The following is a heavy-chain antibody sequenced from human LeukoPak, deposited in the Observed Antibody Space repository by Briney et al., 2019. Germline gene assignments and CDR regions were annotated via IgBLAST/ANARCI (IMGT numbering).Heavy chain of an antibody. J-gene: IGHJ6*03. D-gene: IGHD1-26*01. CDR1: GGSISSYY. CDR2: IYYSGST. V-gene: IGHV4-59*01. Sequence: SETLSLTCTVSGGSISSYYWSWIQQPPGKGLEWIGYIYYSGSTNYNPSLKSRVTISVDTSKNQFSLKLSSVTAADTAVYYCARVGEDYYYYYMDVWGKGTTVTVSS. CDR3: ARVGEDYYYYYMDV.